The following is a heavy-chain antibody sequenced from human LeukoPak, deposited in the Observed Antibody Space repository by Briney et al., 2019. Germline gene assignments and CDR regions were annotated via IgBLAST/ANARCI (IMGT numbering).Heavy chain of an antibody. CDR1: GGTFSSYS. CDR3: ARVDRYHYYLNV. Sequence: SVKVSCKASGGTFSSYSITWVRQAPGQGLEWMGGIMPLFNTANYAQQFQGRVTITTDESTSTAYMELSSLRFEDTAMYYCARVDRYHYYLNVWGKGTTVTVSS. J-gene: IGHJ6*03. V-gene: IGHV1-69*05. CDR2: IMPLFNTA.